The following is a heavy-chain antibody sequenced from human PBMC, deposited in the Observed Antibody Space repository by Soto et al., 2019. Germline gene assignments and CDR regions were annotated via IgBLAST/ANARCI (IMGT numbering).Heavy chain of an antibody. CDR1: GFTFSSYS. CDR2: ISSSSSTI. Sequence: GGSLRLSCAASGFTFSSYSMNWVRQAPGKGLEWVSYISSSSSTIYYADSVKGRFTISRDNAKNSLYLQMNSLRDEDTAVYYCARDSGIAAAGPRFRFHYGMDVWGQGTTVTVSS. CDR3: ARDSGIAAAGPRFRFHYGMDV. J-gene: IGHJ6*02. D-gene: IGHD6-13*01. V-gene: IGHV3-48*02.